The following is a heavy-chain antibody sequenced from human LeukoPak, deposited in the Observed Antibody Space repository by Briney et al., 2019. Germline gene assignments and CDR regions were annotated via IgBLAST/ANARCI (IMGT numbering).Heavy chain of an antibody. D-gene: IGHD1-26*01. CDR1: GFTFSDYY. J-gene: IGHJ3*02. Sequence: GGSLRLSCAASGFTFSDYYMSWIRQAPGKGLEWVSYIITTSSYTSYAYPVKGRFTISRDNAKNSLFLQMNSLRAEDTAVYYCARDGERALDIWGQGTIVTGAS. CDR2: IITTSSYT. CDR3: ARDGERALDI. V-gene: IGHV3-11*05.